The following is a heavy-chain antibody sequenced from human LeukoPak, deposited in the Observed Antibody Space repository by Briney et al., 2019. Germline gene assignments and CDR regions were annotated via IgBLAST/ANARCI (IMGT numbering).Heavy chain of an antibody. CDR3: ARVGNLFDSSGYYSDY. V-gene: IGHV4-59*01. Sequence: SETLSLTCTVSGCSISSYYWSWIRQPPGKGLEWIGYIYYSGSTNYNPSLKSRVTISVDTSKNQFSLKLSSVTAADTAVYYCARVGNLFDSSGYYSDYWGQGTLVTVSS. CDR2: IYYSGST. CDR1: GCSISSYY. D-gene: IGHD3-22*01. J-gene: IGHJ4*02.